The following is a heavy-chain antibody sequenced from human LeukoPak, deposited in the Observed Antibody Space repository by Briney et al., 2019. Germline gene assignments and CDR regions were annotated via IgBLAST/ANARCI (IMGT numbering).Heavy chain of an antibody. CDR1: GYTFTSYG. V-gene: IGHV1-18*01. J-gene: IGHJ4*02. CDR3: ARVAYYYDSSGYLVDY. D-gene: IGHD3-22*01. CDR2: ISAYNGNT. Sequence: GASVKVSCKASGYTFTSYGISWVRQAPGQGLEWMGWISAYNGNTNHAQKLQGRVTMTTDTSTSTAYMELRSLRSDDTAVYYCARVAYYYDSSGYLVDYWGQGTLVTVSS.